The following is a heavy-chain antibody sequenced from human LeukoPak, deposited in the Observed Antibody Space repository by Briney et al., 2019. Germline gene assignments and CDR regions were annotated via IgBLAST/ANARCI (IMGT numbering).Heavy chain of an antibody. D-gene: IGHD3-16*01. CDR3: AKGGSVYYYYYMDV. Sequence: TGGSLRLSCAASGFTFSSYAMSWVRQAPGKGPEWVSAISGSGGSTYYADSVKGRFTISRDNSKNTLHLQMNSLRAEDTAVYYCAKGGSVYYYYYMDVWGKGTTVTVSS. CDR1: GFTFSSYA. J-gene: IGHJ6*03. V-gene: IGHV3-23*01. CDR2: ISGSGGST.